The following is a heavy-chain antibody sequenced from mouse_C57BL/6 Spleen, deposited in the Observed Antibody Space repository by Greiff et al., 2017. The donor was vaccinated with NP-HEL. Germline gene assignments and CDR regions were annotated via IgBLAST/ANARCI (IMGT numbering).Heavy chain of an antibody. Sequence: QVQLQQPGAELVKPGASVKLSCKASGYTFTSYWMQWVKQRPGQGLEWIGEIDPSDSYTNYNQKFKGQATLTVDTSSSTAYMQLSSLTSEDSAVYYCANGSMDYWGQGTSVTVSS. J-gene: IGHJ4*01. CDR3: ANGSMDY. CDR2: IDPSDSYT. V-gene: IGHV1-50*01. CDR1: GYTFTSYW.